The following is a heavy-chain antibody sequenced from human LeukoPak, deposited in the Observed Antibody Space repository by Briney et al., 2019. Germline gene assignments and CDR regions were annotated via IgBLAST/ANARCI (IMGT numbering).Heavy chain of an antibody. J-gene: IGHJ4*02. CDR2: IKKDGSDK. Sequence: GGSLRLSCAASGFTFSEYWMSWVRQAPGKGLEWVADIKKDGSDKKYVDSVKGRFTISRDNAKKSLYLQMDSLRAEDTAVYYCARSLWPADYWGQGTLVTVSS. CDR3: ARSLWPADY. CDR1: GFTFSEYW. V-gene: IGHV3-7*01. D-gene: IGHD3-10*01.